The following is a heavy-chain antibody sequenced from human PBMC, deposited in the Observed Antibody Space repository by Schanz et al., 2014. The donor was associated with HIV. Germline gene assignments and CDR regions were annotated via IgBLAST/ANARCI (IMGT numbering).Heavy chain of an antibody. CDR2: INSDSKGI. J-gene: IGHJ6*02. V-gene: IGHV3-48*02. Sequence: EVQLVESGGGLVQPGGSLRLSCDASGFTFSHYSMNWVRQAPGKGLEWVSYINSDSKGIYFADSVKGRFAISRDNAKNLVFLYMSSLTDADTAVYYCANSGYCTSGICYTRGDGMDVWGQGTTVTVSS. D-gene: IGHD2-8*01. CDR3: ANSGYCTSGICYTRGDGMDV. CDR1: GFTFSHYS.